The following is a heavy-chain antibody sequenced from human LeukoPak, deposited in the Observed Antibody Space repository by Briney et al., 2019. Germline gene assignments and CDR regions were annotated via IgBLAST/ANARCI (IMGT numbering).Heavy chain of an antibody. CDR1: GGSISGYY. J-gene: IGHJ6*02. CDR2: IYDSGNT. Sequence: PSETLSLTCTVSGGSISGYYWSWIRQPPGKGLEWIGYIYDSGNTKYNPSLKSRVTISIDTSKNQFSLKLSSVTAADTAVYYCARDRNMITFGVWNYYGMDVWGQGTTVTVSS. V-gene: IGHV4-59*13. D-gene: IGHD3-16*01. CDR3: ARDRNMITFGVWNYYGMDV.